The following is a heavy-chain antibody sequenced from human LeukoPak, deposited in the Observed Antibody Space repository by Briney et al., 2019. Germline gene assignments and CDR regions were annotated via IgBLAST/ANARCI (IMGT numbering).Heavy chain of an antibody. CDR1: GFTFTNHG. J-gene: IGHJ5*02. Sequence: GGSLRLSCAASGFTFTNHGFHWVRQAPGKGLEWVALIWYDGSKKVYVDSVKGRFTISRDDLKSTLYLQMNSLRDEDTAVYSCARGGYYNWFDPWGQGTLVTVSS. D-gene: IGHD2-15*01. CDR3: ARGGYYNWFDP. V-gene: IGHV3-33*01. CDR2: IWYDGSKK.